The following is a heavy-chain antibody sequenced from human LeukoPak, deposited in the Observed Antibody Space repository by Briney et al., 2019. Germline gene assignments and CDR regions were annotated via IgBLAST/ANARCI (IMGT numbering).Heavy chain of an antibody. Sequence: PSETLSLTCTVSGGSISSSSYYWGWIRQPPGKGLEWIGSIYYSGSTYYNPSLKSRVTISVDTSKNQFSLKLSSVTAADTAVYYCARDNGSGGYFDLWGRGTLVTVSS. D-gene: IGHD6-19*01. CDR3: ARDNGSGGYFDL. V-gene: IGHV4-39*07. CDR2: IYYSGST. J-gene: IGHJ2*01. CDR1: GGSISSSSYY.